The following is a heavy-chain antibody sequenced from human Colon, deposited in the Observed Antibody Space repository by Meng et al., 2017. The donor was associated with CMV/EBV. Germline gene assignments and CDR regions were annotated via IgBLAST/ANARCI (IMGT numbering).Heavy chain of an antibody. V-gene: IGHV1-2*02. D-gene: IGHD6-13*01. J-gene: IGHJ4*02. CDR1: GYTFTANH. CDR2: IYPQDGGT. Sequence: QVQLGQSGTEVKKPGASVKVSCKTSGYTFTANHLHWVRRAPGQGLEWMGWIYPQDGGTYFAQKFQDRVTLTRDTSITTAYMELSGLTSDDTAIYYCVRESWYFDFWGEGTLVTVSS. CDR3: VRESWYFDF.